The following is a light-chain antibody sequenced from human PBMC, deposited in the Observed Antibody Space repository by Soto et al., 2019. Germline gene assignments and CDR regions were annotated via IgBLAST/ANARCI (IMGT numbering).Light chain of an antibody. CDR3: LQYHNLWA. J-gene: IGKJ1*01. Sequence: EIVMTQSPATLSVSPGERATLSCRASESVNRNLAWYQQKPGQAPRLLIYRASTRATGIPARFSGSGSGTEFTLPISSLQSEDFTVYSCLQYHNLWAFGQGTKVDIK. CDR2: RAS. V-gene: IGKV3-15*01. CDR1: ESVNRN.